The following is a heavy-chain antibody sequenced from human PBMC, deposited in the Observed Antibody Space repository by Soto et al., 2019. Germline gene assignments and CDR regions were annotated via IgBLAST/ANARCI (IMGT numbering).Heavy chain of an antibody. CDR1: EFTFGDYV. CDR3: AKGSIVLVPADYYYYYGMDV. Sequence: PGGPLRDSWEASEFTFGDYVMSWVRQAPGKGLEWVAVISYAGSNKYYADSVKGRFTISRDNSKNTLYLQMNSLRAEDTAVYYCAKGSIVLVPADYYYYYGMDVWGQGTTVTVS. J-gene: IGHJ6*02. D-gene: IGHD2-2*01. CDR2: ISYAGSNK. V-gene: IGHV3-30*18.